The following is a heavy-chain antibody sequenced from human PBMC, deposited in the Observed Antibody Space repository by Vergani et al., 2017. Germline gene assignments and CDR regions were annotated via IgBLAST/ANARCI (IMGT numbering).Heavy chain of an antibody. V-gene: IGHV3-30-3*01. CDR3: ARDGWFGELSSYYGMDV. D-gene: IGHD3-10*01. Sequence: QVQLVESGGGVVQPGRSLRLSCAASGFTFSSYAMHWVRQAPGKGLEWVAVISYDGSNKYYADSVKGRFTISRDNSKTPVYLQMNSLRAEDPAVYYCARDGWFGELSSYYGMDVWGQATTVTVSS. CDR1: GFTFSSYA. J-gene: IGHJ6*02. CDR2: ISYDGSNK.